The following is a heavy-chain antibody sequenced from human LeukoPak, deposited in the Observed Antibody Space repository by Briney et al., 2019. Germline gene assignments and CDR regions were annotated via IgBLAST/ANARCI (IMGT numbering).Heavy chain of an antibody. Sequence: ASVKFSCKASVGTFSSYAISWVRQAPGQGLEWMGGIIPIFGTANYAQKFQGRVTITADESTSTAYMELSSLRSEDTAVYYCARALPVAGRSPFDYWGQGTLVTVSS. CDR2: IIPIFGTA. CDR1: VGTFSSYA. V-gene: IGHV1-69*13. CDR3: ARALPVAGRSPFDY. D-gene: IGHD6-19*01. J-gene: IGHJ4*02.